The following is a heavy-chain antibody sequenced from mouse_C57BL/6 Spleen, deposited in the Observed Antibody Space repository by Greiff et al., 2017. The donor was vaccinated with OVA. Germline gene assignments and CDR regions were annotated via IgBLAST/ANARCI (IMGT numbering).Heavy chain of an antibody. D-gene: IGHD1-1*01. J-gene: IGHJ4*01. Sequence: VQLQQSGAELVRPGASVKLSCTASGFNIKDDYMHWVKQRPEQGLEWIGWIDPENGDTEYASKFQGKATITADTSSNTAYLQLSSLTSEDTAVYYCTHYGSSYDYYAMDYWGQGTSVTVSS. CDR2: IDPENGDT. CDR3: THYGSSYDYYAMDY. V-gene: IGHV14-4*01. CDR1: GFNIKDDY.